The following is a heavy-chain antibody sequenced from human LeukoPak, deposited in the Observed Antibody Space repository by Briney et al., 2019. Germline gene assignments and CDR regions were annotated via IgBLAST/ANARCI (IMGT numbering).Heavy chain of an antibody. D-gene: IGHD3-10*01. J-gene: IGHJ3*02. CDR3: ATWSRFGELLIVGPTFDI. CDR1: GYTLTELS. CDR2: FDPEDGET. Sequence: GASVKVSCKVSGYTLTELSMHWVRQAPGKGLEWMGGFDPEDGETIYAQKFQGRVTMTEDTSTDTAYMELSSLRSEDTAVYYCATWSRFGELLIVGPTFDIWGQGTMVTVSS. V-gene: IGHV1-24*01.